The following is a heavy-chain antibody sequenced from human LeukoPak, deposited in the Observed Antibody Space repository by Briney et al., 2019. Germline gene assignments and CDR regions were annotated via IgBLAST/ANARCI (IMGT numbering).Heavy chain of an antibody. CDR3: AKAASGNWNDVSDY. Sequence: PGGSLRLSCAASGFTFSTYAMSWVRQAPGKGLVWVSAIGGRGVSTSYADSVRGRFTISRDNSKNTLYLQMNSLRAEDTAVYYCAKAASGNWNDVSDYWGQGTLVTVSS. V-gene: IGHV3-23*01. J-gene: IGHJ4*02. CDR1: GFTFSTYA. CDR2: IGGRGVST. D-gene: IGHD1-1*01.